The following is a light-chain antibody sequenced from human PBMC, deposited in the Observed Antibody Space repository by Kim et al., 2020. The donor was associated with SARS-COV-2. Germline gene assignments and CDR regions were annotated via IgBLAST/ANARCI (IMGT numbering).Light chain of an antibody. CDR2: DAS. CDR1: QTISSW. CDR3: QQYTESPWT. V-gene: IGKV1-5*01. J-gene: IGKJ1*01. Sequence: GDRVTITCRASQTISSWLAWYQQTPXKAPNLLISDASRLASGVPSRFSGTGSGTEFTLTISSLQPDDFATYYCQQYTESPWTFGQGTKVDI.